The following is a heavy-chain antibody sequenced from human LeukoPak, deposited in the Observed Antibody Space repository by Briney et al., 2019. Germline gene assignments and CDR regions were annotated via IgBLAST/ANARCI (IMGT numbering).Heavy chain of an antibody. CDR3: ARDPPARYSSSWYVNY. J-gene: IGHJ4*02. Sequence: PGGSLRLSCEAPFLTFSAYGMHWVRQAPGKGLEWVTYISSSGSTIYYADSVKGRFTISRDNAKNSLYLQMNSLRAEDTAVYYCARDPPARYSSSWYVNYWGQGTLVTVSS. V-gene: IGHV3-48*04. CDR1: FLTFSAYG. CDR2: ISSSGSTI. D-gene: IGHD6-13*01.